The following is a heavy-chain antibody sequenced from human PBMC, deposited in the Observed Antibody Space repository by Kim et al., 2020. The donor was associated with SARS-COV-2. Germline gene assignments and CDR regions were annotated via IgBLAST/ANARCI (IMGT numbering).Heavy chain of an antibody. Sequence: YNPSLKSRVTISVDTSKNQFSLKLSSVTAADTAVYYCARQLGGYYYGMDVWGQGTTVTVSS. V-gene: IGHV4-59*08. J-gene: IGHJ6*02. D-gene: IGHD3-10*01. CDR3: ARQLGGYYYGMDV.